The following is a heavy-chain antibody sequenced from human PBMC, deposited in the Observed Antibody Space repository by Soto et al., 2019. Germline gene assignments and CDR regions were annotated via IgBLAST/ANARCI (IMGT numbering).Heavy chain of an antibody. V-gene: IGHV3-9*01. D-gene: IGHD4-4*01. CDR2: ISWNSGSI. CDR3: AKAQSPYSSGTGGNFDY. Sequence: GGSLRLSCAASGFTFDDYAMHWVRQAPGKGLEWVSGISWNSGSIGYADSVKGRFTISRDNAKNSLYLQMNSLRAEDTALYYCAKAQSPYSSGTGGNFDYWGQGTLVTVSS. CDR1: GFTFDDYA. J-gene: IGHJ4*02.